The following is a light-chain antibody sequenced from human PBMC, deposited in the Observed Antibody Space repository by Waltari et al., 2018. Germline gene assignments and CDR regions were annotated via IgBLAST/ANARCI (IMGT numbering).Light chain of an antibody. CDR2: EAS. Sequence: IVLTQSPGTLSLSPGERATLSCRASQSISRYLVWYQQKPGQPPRLLIHEASRRATGIPDRFSGSVSGTDFSLTISRLEPEDFGVYYCQNHERLPATFGQGTRVEI. CDR3: QNHERLPAT. CDR1: QSISRY. V-gene: IGKV3-20*01. J-gene: IGKJ1*01.